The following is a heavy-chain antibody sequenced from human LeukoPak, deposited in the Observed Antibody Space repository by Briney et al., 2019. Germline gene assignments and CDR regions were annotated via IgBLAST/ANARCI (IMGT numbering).Heavy chain of an antibody. V-gene: IGHV3-21*01. D-gene: IGHD6-6*01. J-gene: IGHJ4*02. CDR2: ISSSSSYI. Sequence: GGSLRLSCAASGFTFSSYGMHWVRLAPGKGLEWVSSISSSSSYIYYADSVKGRFTISRDNAKNSLYLQMNSLRAEDTAVYYCARDLVGSSSAGDYWGQGTLVTVSS. CDR3: ARDLVGSSSAGDY. CDR1: GFTFSSYG.